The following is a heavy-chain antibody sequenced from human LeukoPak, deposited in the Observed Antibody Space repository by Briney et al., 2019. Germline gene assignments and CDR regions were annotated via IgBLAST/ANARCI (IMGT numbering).Heavy chain of an antibody. J-gene: IGHJ4*02. D-gene: IGHD5-12*01. V-gene: IGHV3-74*01. CDR2: ISGDGSTT. CDR1: GFTSNYW. CDR3: TRGPSGYGNFDC. Sequence: PGGSLRLSCAAIGFTSNYWMHWVRQAPGKGLVWVSRISGDGSTTFYADSVKGRFTISRDNSKNTLYLQMNSLRAEDTAVYYCTRGPSGYGNFDCWGQGTLVTVSS.